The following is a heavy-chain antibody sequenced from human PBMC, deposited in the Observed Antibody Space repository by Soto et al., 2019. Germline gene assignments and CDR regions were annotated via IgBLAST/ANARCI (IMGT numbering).Heavy chain of an antibody. Sequence: PGESLKISCKGSGYSFTSYWIGWVRQMPGKGLEWMGIIYPGDSDTRYSPSFQGQVTISADKSISTAYLQWSSLKASDTAMYYYAWQRVKRFGELLYAFDIWGQGTMVTVSS. CDR2: IYPGDSDT. D-gene: IGHD3-10*01. CDR1: GYSFTSYW. V-gene: IGHV5-51*01. J-gene: IGHJ3*02. CDR3: AWQRVKRFGELLYAFDI.